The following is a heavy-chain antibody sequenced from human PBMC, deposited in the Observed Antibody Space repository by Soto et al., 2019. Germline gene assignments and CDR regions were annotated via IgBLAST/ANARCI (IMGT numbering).Heavy chain of an antibody. D-gene: IGHD5-18*01. Sequence: GGPLSLCSASSGCPFSSYIMNWVRQAPGKGLEWVSSISSSSSYIYYADSVKGRFTISRDNAKNSLYLQMNSLRAEDTAVYYCASDGYSYGPYYYYGMDGWGQGTTVTVSS. CDR1: GCPFSSYI. V-gene: IGHV3-21*01. CDR3: ASDGYSYGPYYYYGMDG. J-gene: IGHJ6*02. CDR2: ISSSSSYI.